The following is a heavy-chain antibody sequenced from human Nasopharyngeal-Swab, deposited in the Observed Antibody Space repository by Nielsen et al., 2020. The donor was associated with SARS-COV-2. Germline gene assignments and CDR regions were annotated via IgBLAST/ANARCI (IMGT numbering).Heavy chain of an antibody. CDR1: GFTFSSYA. V-gene: IGHV3-23*01. CDR2: ISTGAVST. D-gene: IGHD6-19*01. Sequence: GGSLRLSCAASGFTFSSYAMSWVRQAPAKGLEWVSAISTGAVSTFYAASVKGRFTISRDDSRTTLYLQMNSLRAEDTAVYYCARRQGSSGWFFFDFWGQGTLVTVSS. J-gene: IGHJ4*02. CDR3: ARRQGSSGWFFFDF.